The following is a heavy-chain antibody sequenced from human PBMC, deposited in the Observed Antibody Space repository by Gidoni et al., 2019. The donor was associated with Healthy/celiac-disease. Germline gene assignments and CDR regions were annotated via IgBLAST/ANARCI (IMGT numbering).Heavy chain of an antibody. CDR1: GFTFIRCA. CDR2: ISSNGGST. V-gene: IGHV3-64D*06. CDR3: VKDSVAGSPSYYFDY. D-gene: IGHD2-15*01. J-gene: IGHJ4*02. Sequence: EVQLVESGGGLVQPGGSLRLPCSASGFTFIRCALHWVRQAPGKGLEYVSAISSNGGSTYYADSVKGRFTISRDNSKNTLYLQMSSLRAEDTAVYYCVKDSVAGSPSYYFDYWGQGTLVTVSS.